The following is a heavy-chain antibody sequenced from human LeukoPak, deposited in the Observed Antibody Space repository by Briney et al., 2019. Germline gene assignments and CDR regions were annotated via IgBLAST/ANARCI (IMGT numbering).Heavy chain of an antibody. J-gene: IGHJ5*02. V-gene: IGHV1-2*06. CDR1: AYTFTDYY. CDR2: INPSSGDT. CDR3: GKSAPSGFDP. Sequence: ASVKVSCKASAYTFTDYYVHWVRQAPGQGLEWMGRINPSSGDTNYAQNFQGRVTITRDTSASTVYMELTSLRSEDTAVYYCGKSAPSGFDPWGQGTLVTVSS.